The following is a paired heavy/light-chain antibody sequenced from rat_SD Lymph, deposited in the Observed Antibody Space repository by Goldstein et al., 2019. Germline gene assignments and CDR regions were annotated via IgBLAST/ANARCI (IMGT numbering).Heavy chain of an antibody. CDR2: ISSGSSYI. J-gene: IGHJ4*01. CDR3: ARLDFNYGLYYYVMDA. V-gene: IGHV5-34*01. Sequence: EVQLVESGGGLVQPGRSLKLSCVASGFTFSNYGMNWIRQAPGKGLEWVAYISSGSSYIYYAETVKGRFTISRDNAKNTLYLQMTSLRSEDTALYYCARLDFNYGLYYYVMDAWGQGASVTVSS. D-gene: IGHD1-3*01. CDR1: GFTFSNYG.
Light chain of an antibody. J-gene: IGKJ1*01. CDR1: QDIGNW. CDR3: LQAYSAPWT. CDR2: GAT. Sequence: DIQMTQSPASLSASLEEIVTITCQASQDIGNWLSWYQQKPGKSPQLLIYGATSLADGVPSRFSGSRSGTQYSLKISRLQVEDIGIYYCLQAYSAPWTFGGGTKLELK. V-gene: IGKV12S16*01.